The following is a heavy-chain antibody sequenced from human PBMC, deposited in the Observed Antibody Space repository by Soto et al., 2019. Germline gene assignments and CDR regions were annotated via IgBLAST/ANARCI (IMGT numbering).Heavy chain of an antibody. CDR3: ARDFNPKIEVLIHFFPGS. CDR2: VSYDGTYK. V-gene: IGHV3-30-3*01. Sequence: GGSLRLSCAASGFTFSDYALHWVRQAPGKGLEWLALVSYDGTYKYYADSVEGRFTISRDNSKNTLSLEMNSLRADDTALYYCARDFNPKIEVLIHFFPGSWGQGTQVTVSS. D-gene: IGHD2-2*01. CDR1: GFTFSDYA. J-gene: IGHJ5*02.